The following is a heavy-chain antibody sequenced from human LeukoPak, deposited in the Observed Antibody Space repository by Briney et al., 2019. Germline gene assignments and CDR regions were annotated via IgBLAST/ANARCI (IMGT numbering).Heavy chain of an antibody. J-gene: IGHJ4*02. Sequence: GASVKVSCKASGYIFASNDINWVRQATGQGPEWMGWMNPNSGNTGYAQKFQGRVTLTRNTSISTAYMELSSLRSEDTAVYYCATGDGSWSLYFDYWGQGTLVTVSS. D-gene: IGHD1-26*01. V-gene: IGHV1-8*01. CDR3: ATGDGSWSLYFDY. CDR2: MNPNSGNT. CDR1: GYIFASND.